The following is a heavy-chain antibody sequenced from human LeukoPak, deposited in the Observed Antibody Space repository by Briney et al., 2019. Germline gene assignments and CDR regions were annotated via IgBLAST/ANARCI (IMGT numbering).Heavy chain of an antibody. V-gene: IGHV4-34*01. CDR2: IDHSGST. D-gene: IGHD3-10*01. CDR1: GGSFRGYY. CDR3: ARAKYYYGSGNYLPYYYYYGMDV. J-gene: IGHJ6*02. Sequence: PSETLSLTCAVYGGSFRGYYWSWIRQPPGKGLEWIGEIDHSGSTNYNPSLKSRVTISVDTSKNQFSLKLSSVTAADTALYYCARAKYYYGSGNYLPYYYYYGMDVWGQGTTVTVSS.